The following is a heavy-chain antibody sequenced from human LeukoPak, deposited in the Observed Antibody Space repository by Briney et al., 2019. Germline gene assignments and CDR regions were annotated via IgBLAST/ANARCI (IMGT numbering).Heavy chain of an antibody. CDR2: IRYDGSNK. J-gene: IGHJ6*03. CDR3: AKDGDSSGYYPYYYYYYMDV. V-gene: IGHV3-30*02. CDR1: GFTFSSYG. D-gene: IGHD3-22*01. Sequence: GGSLRLSCAASGFTFSSYGMHWVRQAPGKGLEWVAFIRYDGSNKYYADSVKGRFTISRDNPKNTLYLQMNSLRAEDAAVYYCAKDGDSSGYYPYYYYYYMDVWGKGTTVTVSS.